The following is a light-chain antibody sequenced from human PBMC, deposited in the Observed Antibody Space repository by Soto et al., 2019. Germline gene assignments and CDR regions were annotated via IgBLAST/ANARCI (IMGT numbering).Light chain of an antibody. J-gene: IGLJ1*01. CDR3: SSYTSSSTDV. CDR2: DVS. CDR1: ISAVGGYNY. Sequence: QSVLTQPASVSGSPGQSITISCTGTISAVGGYNYVSWSQQHPGKAPKLMIYDVSNRPSGVSNRFSGSKSGNTAYLTISGLQAEDEADYYCSSYTSSSTDVFGTGTKVT. V-gene: IGLV2-14*01.